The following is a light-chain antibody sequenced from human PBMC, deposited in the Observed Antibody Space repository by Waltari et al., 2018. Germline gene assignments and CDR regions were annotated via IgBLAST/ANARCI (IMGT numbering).Light chain of an antibody. J-gene: IGKJ2*01. CDR2: WAS. V-gene: IGKV4-1*01. Sequence: EIVMTQSPAVLSVSPGQRATLSCRASETVTSHLAWYQQKPGQPPKLLISWASTREPGVPDRFSGSGSGTDFTLTISSLQAEDVALYFCQQYYSVPYTFGQGTKLEIK. CDR3: QQYYSVPYT. CDR1: ETVTSH.